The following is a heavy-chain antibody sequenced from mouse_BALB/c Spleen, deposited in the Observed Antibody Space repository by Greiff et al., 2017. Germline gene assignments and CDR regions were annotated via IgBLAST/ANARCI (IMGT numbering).Heavy chain of an antibody. J-gene: IGHJ2*01. CDR1: GFNIKDTY. CDR3: ATHYYGSSYPNY. V-gene: IGHV14-3*02. CDR2: IDPANGNT. Sequence: EVQLQQSGAELVKPGASVKLSCTASGFNIKDTYMHWVKQRPEQGLEWIGRIDPANGNTKYDPKFQGKATITADTSSNTAYLQLSSLTSEDTAVYYCATHYYGSSYPNYWGQGTTLTVSS. D-gene: IGHD1-1*01.